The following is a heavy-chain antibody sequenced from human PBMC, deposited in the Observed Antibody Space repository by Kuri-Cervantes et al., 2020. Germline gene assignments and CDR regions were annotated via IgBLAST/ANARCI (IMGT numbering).Heavy chain of an antibody. Sequence: SETLSLTCTVSGGSISSSSYYWGWIRQPPGKGLEWFGGIYYSGITYYNPSHKRRVTISVDTSKNQFSLKLSSVTAADTAVYCGARADSSSSYDWLDPWGQGTLVTVSS. CDR3: ARADSSSSYDWLDP. CDR2: IYYSGIT. J-gene: IGHJ5*02. D-gene: IGHD6-6*01. V-gene: IGHV4-39*07. CDR1: GGSISSSSYY.